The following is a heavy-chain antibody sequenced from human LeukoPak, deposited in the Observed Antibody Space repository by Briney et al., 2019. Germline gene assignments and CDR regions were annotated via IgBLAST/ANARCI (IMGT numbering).Heavy chain of an antibody. J-gene: IGHJ4*02. CDR1: GFTFSSYA. V-gene: IGHV3-21*01. D-gene: IGHD5-18*01. CDR2: ISSSSSYI. Sequence: GGSLRLSCAASGFTFSSYAMSWVRQAPGKGLEWVSSISSSSSYIYYADSVKGRFTISRDNAKNSLYLQMNSLRAEDTAVYYCARDADIAMVERYFDYWGQGTLVTVSS. CDR3: ARDADIAMVERYFDY.